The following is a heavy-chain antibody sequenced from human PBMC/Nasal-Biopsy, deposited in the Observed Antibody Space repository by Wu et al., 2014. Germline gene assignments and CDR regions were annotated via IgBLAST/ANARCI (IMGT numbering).Heavy chain of an antibody. Sequence: AVSGGSISSDNWWSWVRQPPGKSLEWIAEVYHIGSTHYNPSLKTRVVISVDKSKNQFSMNLTPVTAADTAVYFCASFLPLYGFDSWGQGALVTVSS. V-gene: IGHV4-4*01. CDR1: GGSISSDNW. J-gene: IGHJ4*02. CDR3: ASFLPLYGFDS. CDR2: VYHIGST. D-gene: IGHD2/OR15-2a*01.